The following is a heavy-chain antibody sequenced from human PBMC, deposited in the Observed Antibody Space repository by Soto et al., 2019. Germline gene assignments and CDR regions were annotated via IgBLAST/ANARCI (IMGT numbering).Heavy chain of an antibody. D-gene: IGHD3-22*01. CDR3: ARQPYDSTGYYYGA. J-gene: IGHJ5*02. V-gene: IGHV4-39*01. CDR1: GGSFSSSTYY. Sequence: QLQLQESGPGLVKPSETLSLTCTVSGGSFSSSTYYRGWIRQPPGKGLEWIGSMYSGGNTYYNPALKSRVTVSVDTSKNHFSPKLTAVTAADTAMYYCARQPYDSTGYYYGAWGQGTLVTVSS. CDR2: MYSGGNT.